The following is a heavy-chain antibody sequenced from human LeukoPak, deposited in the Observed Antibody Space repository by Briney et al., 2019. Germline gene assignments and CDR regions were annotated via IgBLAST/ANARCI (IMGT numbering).Heavy chain of an antibody. Sequence: SETLSLTCTVSGGSISSRSYYWGWIRQPPGKILEWIGSLYYSVSTYYNTALKSRVATSVDTTKNQFSLKLSSVTAADTAVYYCARFSPYYYHYMDVWGKGTKVTVSS. V-gene: IGHV4-39*07. CDR2: LYYSVST. CDR3: ARFSPYYYHYMDV. CDR1: GGSISSRSYY. D-gene: IGHD2/OR15-2a*01. J-gene: IGHJ6*03.